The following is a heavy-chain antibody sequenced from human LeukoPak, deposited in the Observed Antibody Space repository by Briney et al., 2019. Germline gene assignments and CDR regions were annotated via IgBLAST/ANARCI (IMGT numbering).Heavy chain of an antibody. J-gene: IGHJ4*02. Sequence: SGTLSLTCAVSGGSISSSNWWSWVRQPPGKGLEWIGEIYYSGSTNYNPSLKSRVTISVDKSKNQFSLKLSSVTAADTAVYYCARDKGVVATVFDYWGQGTLVTVSS. D-gene: IGHD5-12*01. CDR2: IYYSGST. V-gene: IGHV4-4*02. CDR3: ARDKGVVATVFDY. CDR1: GGSISSSNW.